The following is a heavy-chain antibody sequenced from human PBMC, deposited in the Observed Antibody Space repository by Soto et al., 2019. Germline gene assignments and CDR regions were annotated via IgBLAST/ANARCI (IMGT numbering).Heavy chain of an antibody. Sequence: QLQLQESGPGLVKPSETLSLTCTVSGGSISSSSYYWGWIRQPPGKGLEWIGRIYYSGSTYYNPSLKSRVTISVDTSKNHFSLKLSSVTAADTALYYCASPPVPAAMWYYFDYWGQGTLVTVSS. CDR3: ASPPVPAAMWYYFDY. D-gene: IGHD2-2*01. CDR1: GGSISSSSYY. J-gene: IGHJ4*02. V-gene: IGHV4-39*01. CDR2: IYYSGST.